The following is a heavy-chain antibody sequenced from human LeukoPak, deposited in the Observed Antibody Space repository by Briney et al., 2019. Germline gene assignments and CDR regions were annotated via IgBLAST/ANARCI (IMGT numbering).Heavy chain of an antibody. CDR3: AGSEYCSSTSCPFDY. CDR2: IYHSGST. Sequence: ASETLSLTCAVPGYSISSGYYWGWIRQPPGKGLEWIGSIYHSGSTYYNPSLKSRVTISVDTSKNQFSLKLSSVTAAGTAVYYCAGSEYCSSTSCPFDYWGQGTLVTVSS. CDR1: GYSISSGYY. J-gene: IGHJ4*02. D-gene: IGHD2-2*01. V-gene: IGHV4-38-2*01.